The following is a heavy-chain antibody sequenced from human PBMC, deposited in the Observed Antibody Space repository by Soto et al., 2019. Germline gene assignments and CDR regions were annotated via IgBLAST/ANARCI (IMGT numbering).Heavy chain of an antibody. J-gene: IGHJ6*03. D-gene: IGHD3-3*01. CDR1: GYTFTSYG. Sequence: ASVKVSCKASGYTFTSYGTSWVRQAPGQGLEWMGWTSAYNGNTNYAQKLQGRVTMTTDTSTSTAYMELRSLRSDDTAMYYCARGEGDYDFWRGSFPYYYDYMDVWGKGTTVTVSS. CDR2: TSAYNGNT. CDR3: ARGEGDYDFWRGSFPYYYDYMDV. V-gene: IGHV1-18*01.